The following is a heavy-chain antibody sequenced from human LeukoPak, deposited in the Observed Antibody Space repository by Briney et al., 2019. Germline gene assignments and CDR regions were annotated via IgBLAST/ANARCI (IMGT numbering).Heavy chain of an antibody. D-gene: IGHD2-2*01. J-gene: IGHJ6*03. Sequence: GGSLRLSCAASGFTFSSYWMSWVRQAPGKGLEWVANIKQDGSEKYYVDSVKGRFTISRDNAKNSLYLQMNSLRAEDTAVYYCARARCSSTSCYDYYYMDVWGKGTTVAVSS. CDR1: GFTFSSYW. CDR2: IKQDGSEK. CDR3: ARARCSSTSCYDYYYMDV. V-gene: IGHV3-7*01.